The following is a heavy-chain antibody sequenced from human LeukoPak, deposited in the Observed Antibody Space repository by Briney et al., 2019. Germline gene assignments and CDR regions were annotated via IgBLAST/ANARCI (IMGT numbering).Heavy chain of an antibody. V-gene: IGHV3-66*01. CDR3: ARDARGSGTYTFDY. CDR2: IYSSGST. CDR1: GLTVSTDY. Sequence: GGSLRLSCAASGLTVSTDYMSWVRQAPGKGLEWVSVIYSSGSTYYADSVKGRFTISRDNSKNTIYLQMNSLRVEDTAGYYCARDARGSGTYTFDYWGQGTLVTVSS. J-gene: IGHJ4*02. D-gene: IGHD3-10*01.